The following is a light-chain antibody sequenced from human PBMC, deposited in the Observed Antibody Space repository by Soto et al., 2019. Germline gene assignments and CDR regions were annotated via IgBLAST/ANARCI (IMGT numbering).Light chain of an antibody. V-gene: IGKV3-20*01. CDR1: QSVSSNY. J-gene: IGKJ1*01. CDR2: DVS. Sequence: DIVLTQSPGTLSLSPGERATLSCRSSQSVSSNYLAWYQQKPDQAPRLVIYDVSGRATGIPDRFSGSGSGTDFTLTISRLEPEDFAVYYCQQYGSSPTFGQGTKVGIK. CDR3: QQYGSSPT.